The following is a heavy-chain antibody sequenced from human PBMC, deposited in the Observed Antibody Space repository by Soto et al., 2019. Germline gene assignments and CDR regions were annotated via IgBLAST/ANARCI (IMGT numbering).Heavy chain of an antibody. J-gene: IGHJ6*03. CDR3: TREAYDILTGYSPYYYYYYMDV. V-gene: IGHV3-49*03. Sequence: GGSLRLSCTASGFTFGDYAMSWFRQAPGKGLEWVGFIRSKAYGGTTEYAASVKGRFTISRDDSKSIAYLQMNSLKTEDTAVYYCTREAYDILTGYSPYYYYYYMDVWGKGTTVTVSS. D-gene: IGHD3-9*01. CDR1: GFTFGDYA. CDR2: IRSKAYGGTT.